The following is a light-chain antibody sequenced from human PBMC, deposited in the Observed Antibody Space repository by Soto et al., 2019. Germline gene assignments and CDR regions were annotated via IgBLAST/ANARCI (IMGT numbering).Light chain of an antibody. CDR3: QQYRT. CDR1: QSISSN. J-gene: IGKJ1*01. CDR2: GAS. V-gene: IGKV3-15*01. Sequence: EIVMTQSPATLSVSPGERATLSCRASQSISSNLAWYQQKPGQAPRLLIYGASTRATGIPARFSGSGSGTDFTLTISSLQSEDFAVYYSQQYRTFGQGTKVEFK.